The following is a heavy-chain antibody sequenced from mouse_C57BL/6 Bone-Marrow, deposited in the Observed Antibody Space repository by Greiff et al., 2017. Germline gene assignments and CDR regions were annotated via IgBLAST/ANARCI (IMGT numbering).Heavy chain of an antibody. Sequence: VQLQQSGAELVKPGASVKLSCTASGFNIKDYYMHWVKQRPEQGLEWIGRIDPEDGETKYAPKFQGKATITADTSSNTAYLQLSTLAAEDAAVFYCGRSGGSSPYYFDYWGQGTTLTVSS. D-gene: IGHD1-1*01. V-gene: IGHV14-2*01. CDR1: GFNIKDYY. CDR3: GRSGGSSPYYFDY. CDR2: IDPEDGET. J-gene: IGHJ2*01.